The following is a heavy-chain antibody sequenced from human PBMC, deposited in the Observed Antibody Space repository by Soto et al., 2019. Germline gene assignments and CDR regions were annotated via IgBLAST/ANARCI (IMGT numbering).Heavy chain of an antibody. J-gene: IGHJ4*02. CDR2: TRNKANSYTT. V-gene: IGHV3-72*01. Sequence: GGSLRLSCAASGFTFSDHYMDWVRQAPGKGLEWVGRTRNKANSYTTEYAASVKGRFTISRDDSKNSLYLQMNSLETEDTAVYYCVRASGDYSFDFWGQGTLVTVSS. CDR3: VRASGDYSFDF. D-gene: IGHD1-26*01. CDR1: GFTFSDHY.